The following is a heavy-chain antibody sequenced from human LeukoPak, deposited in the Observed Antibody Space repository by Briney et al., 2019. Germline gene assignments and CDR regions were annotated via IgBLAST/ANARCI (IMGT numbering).Heavy chain of an antibody. CDR2: ISGSGAGT. Sequence: PEGSQILSYAVSGFTFSSYAMSSVRQAAGKGLEWVSGISGSGAGTYYADSVKGRFTISRDNSKNTLYLQMNSLRAEDTAVYYCAKMVREFYTISYYFDYWGQGALVTVSS. CDR1: GFTFSSYA. CDR3: AKMVREFYTISYYFDY. D-gene: IGHD2-8*01. V-gene: IGHV3-23*01. J-gene: IGHJ4*02.